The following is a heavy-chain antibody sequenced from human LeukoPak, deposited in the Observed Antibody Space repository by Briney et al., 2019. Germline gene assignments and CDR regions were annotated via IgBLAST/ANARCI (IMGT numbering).Heavy chain of an antibody. CDR3: ARDVGGDSTGFWYFDL. Sequence: PGGSLRLSCAASGFTFSSYSMNWVRQAPGKGLEWVSYISRNGDYIDYAASLKGRFIISRDNANKSLSLEMNSLRVEDTALYFCARDVGGDSTGFWYFDLWGRGTLVTVSS. D-gene: IGHD3-22*01. CDR1: GFTFSSYS. J-gene: IGHJ2*01. V-gene: IGHV3-21*05. CDR2: ISRNGDYI.